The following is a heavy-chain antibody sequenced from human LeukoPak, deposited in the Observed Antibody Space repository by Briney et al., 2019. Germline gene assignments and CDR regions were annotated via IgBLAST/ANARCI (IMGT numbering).Heavy chain of an antibody. CDR3: AREGSSGYYPY. J-gene: IGHJ4*02. D-gene: IGHD3-22*01. CDR2: ISYDGSVE. V-gene: IGHV3-30*03. CDR1: GFTFSSYG. Sequence: GGSLRLSCAASGFTFSSYGMHWVRQAPGKGLEWVAAISYDGSVEYYADPVKGRFTISRDNSKNTLYLQMNSLRAEDTAVYYCAREGSSGYYPYWGQGILVTVSS.